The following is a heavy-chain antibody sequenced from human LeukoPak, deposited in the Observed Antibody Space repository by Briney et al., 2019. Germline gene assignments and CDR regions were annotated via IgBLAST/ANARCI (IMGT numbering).Heavy chain of an antibody. J-gene: IGHJ4*02. V-gene: IGHV3-23*01. D-gene: IGHD2-2*01. CDR2: ISGSGDIT. Sequence: GGSLRLSCAASGFTFRSYAVSWVRQAPGKGLEWVSAISGSGDITYYADAVKGRFTMSRDNCKNTLYLQMNSLGAEDTAVYYCAKVSRFAVVPAAMLDYWGQGIQVAVSS. CDR1: GFTFRSYA. CDR3: AKVSRFAVVPAAMLDY.